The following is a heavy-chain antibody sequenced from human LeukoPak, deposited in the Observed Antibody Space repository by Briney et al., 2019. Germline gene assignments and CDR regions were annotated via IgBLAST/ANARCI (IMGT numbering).Heavy chain of an antibody. CDR2: ISYDGSNK. Sequence: GGSLRLSCAASGFTLSSYAMHWVRQAPGKGLEWVAVISYDGSNKYYADSVKGRFTISRDNSKNTLYLQMNSLRAEDTAVYYCARDRLVGYFDYWGQGTLVTVSS. CDR3: ARDRLVGYFDY. CDR1: GFTLSSYA. J-gene: IGHJ4*02. V-gene: IGHV3-30-3*01.